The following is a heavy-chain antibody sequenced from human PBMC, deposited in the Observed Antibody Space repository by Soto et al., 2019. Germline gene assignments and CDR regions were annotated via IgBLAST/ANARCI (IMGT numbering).Heavy chain of an antibody. D-gene: IGHD6-19*01. CDR2: IYADESDT. CDR3: ARLREAGAVAGFY. CDR1: GYTFSDYW. Sequence: GESLKISCKGSGYTFSDYWIGWVRQMPGKGLEWMGIIYADESDTRYSPSFQGHVTISADKSISTSYLQWNRLKASDTAVYYCARLREAGAVAGFYWGQGTLVTVSS. V-gene: IGHV5-51*01. J-gene: IGHJ1*01.